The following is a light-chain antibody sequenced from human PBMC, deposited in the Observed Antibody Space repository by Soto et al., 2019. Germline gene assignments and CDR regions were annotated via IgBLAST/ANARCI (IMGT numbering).Light chain of an antibody. J-gene: IGKJ1*01. CDR2: KAS. CDR3: QQYKSYSRGT. CDR1: QSISSW. V-gene: IGKV1-5*03. Sequence: DIQMTQSPYTLSASVGDRVTITCRASQSISSWLAWYQQKPGKAPKLLIYKASSLESGVPSRFSGSGSGTECTLTISSLQPDDFATYYCQQYKSYSRGTFGQGTKVEIK.